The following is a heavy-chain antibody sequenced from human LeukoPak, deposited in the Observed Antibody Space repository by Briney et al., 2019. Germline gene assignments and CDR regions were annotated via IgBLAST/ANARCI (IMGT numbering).Heavy chain of an antibody. D-gene: IGHD3-10*01. Sequence: SETLSLTCTASGGSLSSYYWSWIRQPPGKGLEWIGYIYYSGSTNYNPSLKSRVTISVDTSKNQFSLKLSSVTAADTAVYYCARRMVRGVIPLGNAFDIWGQGTMVTVSS. CDR2: IYYSGST. CDR3: ARRMVRGVIPLGNAFDI. CDR1: GGSLSSYY. J-gene: IGHJ3*02. V-gene: IGHV4-59*12.